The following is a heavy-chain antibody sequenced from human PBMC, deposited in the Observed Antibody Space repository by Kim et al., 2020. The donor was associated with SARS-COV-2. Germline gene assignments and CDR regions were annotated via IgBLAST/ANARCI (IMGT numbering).Heavy chain of an antibody. V-gene: IGHV3-21*01. CDR3: ARAPRIAVAAGFFDY. Sequence: GGSLRLSCAASGFTFSSYSMNWVRQAPGKGLEWVSSISSSSSYIYYADSVKGRFTISRDNAKNSLYLQMNSLRAEDTAVYYCARAPRIAVAAGFFDYWGQGTLVTVSS. CDR1: GFTFSSYS. D-gene: IGHD6-19*01. CDR2: ISSSSSYI. J-gene: IGHJ4*02.